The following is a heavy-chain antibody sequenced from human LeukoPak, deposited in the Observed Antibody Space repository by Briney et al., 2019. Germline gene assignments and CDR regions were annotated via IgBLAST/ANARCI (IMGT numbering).Heavy chain of an antibody. J-gene: IGHJ4*02. CDR1: GFTFSSYA. V-gene: IGHV3-23*01. D-gene: IGHD3-9*01. CDR3: AKVGGYYDILTGYSDY. Sequence: GGSLRLSCAASGFTFSSYAMSWVRQAPGKGLEWVSAISGSGGSTYYADSVKGRFTISRDNSKNTLYLQMNSLRAEDTAVYYCAKVGGYYDILTGYSDYWGQGTLVTVSS. CDR2: ISGSGGST.